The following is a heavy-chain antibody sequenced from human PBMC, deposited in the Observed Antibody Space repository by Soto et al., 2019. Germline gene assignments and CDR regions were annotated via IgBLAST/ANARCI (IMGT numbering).Heavy chain of an antibody. J-gene: IGHJ4*02. CDR3: ARARLGIAARPGYFDY. CDR1: GGTFSSYA. CDR2: IIPIFGTA. D-gene: IGHD6-6*01. Sequence: QVPLVQSGAEVKKPGSSVKVSCKASGGTFSSYAISWVRQAPGQGLEWMGGIIPIFGTANYAQKFQGRVTITADKSTSTAYMELSSLRSEDTAVYYCARARLGIAARPGYFDYWGQGTLVTVSS. V-gene: IGHV1-69*06.